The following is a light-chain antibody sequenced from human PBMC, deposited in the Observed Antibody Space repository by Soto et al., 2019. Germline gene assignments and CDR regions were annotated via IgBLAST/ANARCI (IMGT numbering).Light chain of an antibody. CDR3: QPYNTHSRT. CDR2: KAS. Sequence: DIQMTQSPSTLSASVGDRVTITCRASQSISSWLAWYQQKPGKAPKLLIYKASSLESGVPSRSSGSGSGTEFTLTISSLQPADFATYYFQPYNTHSRTFGQGTKVEIK. V-gene: IGKV1-5*03. J-gene: IGKJ1*01. CDR1: QSISSW.